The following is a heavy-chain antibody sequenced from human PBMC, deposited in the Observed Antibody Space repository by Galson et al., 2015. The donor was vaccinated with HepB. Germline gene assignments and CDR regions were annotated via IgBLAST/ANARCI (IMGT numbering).Heavy chain of an antibody. V-gene: IGHV3-23*01. J-gene: IGHJ1*01. CDR2: ISGSGGST. CDR1: GFTFSSYA. CDR3: AKGGWDVVVVAATPGYFQH. Sequence: SLRLSCAASGFTFSSYAMSWVRQAPGKGLEWVSAISGSGGSTYYADSVKGRFTISRDNSKNTLYLQMNSLRAEDTAVYYCAKGGWDVVVVAATPGYFQHWGQGTLVTVSS. D-gene: IGHD2-15*01.